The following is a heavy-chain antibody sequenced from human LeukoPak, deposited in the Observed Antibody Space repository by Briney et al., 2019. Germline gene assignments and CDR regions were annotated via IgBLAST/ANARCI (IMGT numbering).Heavy chain of an antibody. Sequence: GGSLRLSCAASGFTFSSYGIHWVRQAPGKGLEWVAFIRYDGSNKYHADSVKGRFTITRDNPKNTLYLQMNSLRDEDTAIYYCAKIREAYCGGDCYSVPDDYWGQGTLVTVSS. CDR2: IRYDGSNK. CDR3: AKIREAYCGGDCYSVPDDY. J-gene: IGHJ4*02. CDR1: GFTFSSYG. D-gene: IGHD2-21*02. V-gene: IGHV3-30*02.